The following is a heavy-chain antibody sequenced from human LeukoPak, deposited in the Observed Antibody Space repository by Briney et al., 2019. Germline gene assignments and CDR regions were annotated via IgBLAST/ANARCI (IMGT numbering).Heavy chain of an antibody. Sequence: GGSLRLSCAASEFTFSNYAMSWVRQAPGKGLEWVSSISSSSSYIYYADSVKGRFTISRDNAKNSLYLQMNSLRAEDTAVYYCARDSPTTVTTSDYWGQGTLVTVSS. CDR3: ARDSPTTVTTSDY. CDR1: EFTFSNYA. J-gene: IGHJ4*02. CDR2: ISSSSSYI. D-gene: IGHD4-17*01. V-gene: IGHV3-21*01.